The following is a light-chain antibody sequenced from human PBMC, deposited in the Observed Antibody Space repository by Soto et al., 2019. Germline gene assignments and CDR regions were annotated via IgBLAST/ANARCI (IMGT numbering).Light chain of an antibody. CDR2: EVS. CDR3: SSYAGSNILL. J-gene: IGLJ2*01. CDR1: SSDVGGYNY. Sequence: QSALTQPPSASGSPGQSVTISCTGTSSDVGGYNYVSWYQQHPGKAPKLMIYEVSKRPSGVPDRFSGSKSGNTASPTVSGLQAEDEADYYCSSYAGSNILLFGGGTKLTVL. V-gene: IGLV2-8*01.